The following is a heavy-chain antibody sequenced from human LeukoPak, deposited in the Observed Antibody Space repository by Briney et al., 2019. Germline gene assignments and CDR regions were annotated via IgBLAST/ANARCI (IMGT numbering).Heavy chain of an antibody. CDR3: AKGWSQFDY. CDR2: IGGGGATT. V-gene: IGHV3-23*01. CDR1: GFTFSSYG. Sequence: GGSLRLSCEASGFTFSSYGMSWVRQAPGKGLELVSVIGGGGATTYYADSVKGRFTISRDNSKNTLDLQMNSLRAEDTAVYYCAKGWSQFDYWGQGTPVTVSS. J-gene: IGHJ4*02. D-gene: IGHD2-8*01.